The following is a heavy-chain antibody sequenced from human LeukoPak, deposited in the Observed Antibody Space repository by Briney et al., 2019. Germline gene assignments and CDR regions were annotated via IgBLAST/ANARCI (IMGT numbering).Heavy chain of an antibody. CDR1: GGSISSGDYY. CDR3: ATHSSSYSYFDY. J-gene: IGHJ4*02. V-gene: IGHV4-30-4*01. D-gene: IGHD3-22*01. CDR2: IYYSGST. Sequence: SETLSLTCIVSGGSISSGDYYRSWIRQPPGKGLEWIGYIYYSGSTYYNPSLKSRITMSVDTSKNQFSLKLSSVTAADTAVYYCATHSSSYSYFDYWGQGTLVTVSS.